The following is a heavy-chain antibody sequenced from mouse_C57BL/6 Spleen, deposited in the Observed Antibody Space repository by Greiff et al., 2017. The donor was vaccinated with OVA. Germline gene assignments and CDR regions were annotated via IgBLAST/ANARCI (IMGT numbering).Heavy chain of an antibody. Sequence: VKVVESGPGLVQPSQRLSITCTVSGFSLTSYGVHWVRQSPGKGLEWLGVIWSGGSTDYNAAFISRLSISKDNSKSQVFFKMNSLQADDTAIYYCARGTGTKGDAMDYWGQGTSVTVSS. J-gene: IGHJ4*01. CDR3: ARGTGTKGDAMDY. CDR2: IWSGGST. D-gene: IGHD4-1*01. V-gene: IGHV2-2*01. CDR1: GFSLTSYG.